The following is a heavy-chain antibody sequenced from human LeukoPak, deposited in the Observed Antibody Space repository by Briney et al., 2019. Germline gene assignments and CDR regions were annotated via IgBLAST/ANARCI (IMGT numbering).Heavy chain of an antibody. V-gene: IGHV1-2*02. Sequence: GASVKVSCKASGYTFTGYYMHWVRQAPGQGLEWMGWINPNSGGTNYAQKFQGRVTMTRDTSISTAYMELSRLRSDDTAVYYCARVQANSSGWCPSFGYWGQGTLVTVSS. J-gene: IGHJ4*02. CDR1: GYTFTGYY. D-gene: IGHD6-19*01. CDR2: INPNSGGT. CDR3: ARVQANSSGWCPSFGY.